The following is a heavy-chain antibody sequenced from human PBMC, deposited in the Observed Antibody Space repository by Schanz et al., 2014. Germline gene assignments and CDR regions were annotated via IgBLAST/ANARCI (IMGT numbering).Heavy chain of an antibody. V-gene: IGHV4-59*01. D-gene: IGHD6-13*01. CDR3: ARGAAAGIYNWFAP. J-gene: IGHJ5*02. CDR1: GGSMSGYH. CDR2: IYYSGST. Sequence: QVQLQASGPGLVKPSETLSLTCTVSGGSMSGYHWIWIRQPPGRGLEWIGHIYYSGSTRYNPSLESRATITIDMSKSQFSLTLSTVIAADTAIYFWARGAAAGIYNWFAPWGQGAQVIVSS.